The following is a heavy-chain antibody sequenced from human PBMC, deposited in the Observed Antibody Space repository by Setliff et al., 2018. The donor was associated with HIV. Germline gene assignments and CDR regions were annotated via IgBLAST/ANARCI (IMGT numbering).Heavy chain of an antibody. CDR1: GGSISSSSYY. D-gene: IGHD3-10*01. Sequence: ETLSLTCTVSGGSISSSSYYWGWIRQPPGKGLEWIGSIFNDGRTYYNPSLKSRVTIPMDTSTSQFSLKLTSVTAADTAVYFCARHFPSISLFFGDPGPFDRWGQGALVTVSS. CDR3: ARHFPSISLFFGDPGPFDR. J-gene: IGHJ4*02. V-gene: IGHV4-39*01. CDR2: IFNDGRT.